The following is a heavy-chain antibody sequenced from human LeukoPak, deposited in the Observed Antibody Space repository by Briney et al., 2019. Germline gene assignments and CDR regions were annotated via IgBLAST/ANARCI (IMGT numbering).Heavy chain of an antibody. CDR3: TRVGAAAAAYYYYYYMDV. D-gene: IGHD6-13*01. CDR2: ICTSGST. CDR1: GGSISSGSYY. J-gene: IGHJ6*03. Sequence: SQTLSLTCTVSGGSISSGSYYWSWIRQPAGKGLEWIGRICTSGSTNYNPSLKSRVTISVDTSKNQFSLKLSSVTAADTAVYYCTRVGAAAAAYYYYYYMDVWGKGTTVTISS. V-gene: IGHV4-61*02.